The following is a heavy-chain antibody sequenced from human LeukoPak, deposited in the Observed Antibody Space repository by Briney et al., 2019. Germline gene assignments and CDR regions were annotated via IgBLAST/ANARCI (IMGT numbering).Heavy chain of an antibody. J-gene: IGHJ5*02. Sequence: SETLSLTCTVSGGSISSYYWSWIRQPPGKGLEWIGYIYYSGSTNYNPSLKSRVTISVDTSKNQFSLKLSSVTAADTAVYYCARGSGVPAAMDANWFDPWGQGTLVTVSS. V-gene: IGHV4-59*01. CDR3: ARGSGVPAAMDANWFDP. CDR2: IYYSGST. D-gene: IGHD2-2*01. CDR1: GGSISSYY.